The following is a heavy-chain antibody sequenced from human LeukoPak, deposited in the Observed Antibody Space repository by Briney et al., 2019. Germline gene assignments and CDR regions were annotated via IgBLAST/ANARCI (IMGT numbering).Heavy chain of an antibody. Sequence: GGSLRLSCAASGFTFDDYAMHWVRQAPGKGLEWVSLISGDGGSTYYAESVKGRFTISRDNSKNTLYLQMNSLRAEDTAVYYCARDLYDSSESAFDIWGQGTMVTVSS. V-gene: IGHV3-43*02. CDR2: ISGDGGST. CDR3: ARDLYDSSESAFDI. D-gene: IGHD3-22*01. J-gene: IGHJ3*02. CDR1: GFTFDDYA.